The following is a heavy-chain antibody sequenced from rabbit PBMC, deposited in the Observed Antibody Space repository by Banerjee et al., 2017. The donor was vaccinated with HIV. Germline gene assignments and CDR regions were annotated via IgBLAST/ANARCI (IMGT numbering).Heavy chain of an antibody. CDR1: GFSFSNNYV. D-gene: IGHD6-1*01. V-gene: IGHV1S40*01. CDR3: ARGDVGDGYASKL. Sequence: QSLEESGGDLVKPGASLTLTCTASGFSFSNNYVMCWVRQAPGKGLEWIACIYAGSGSTTYYATWAKGRFTISKTSSTTVTLEMARLTAADTATYFCARGDVGDGYASKLWGPGTLVTVS. CDR2: IYAGSGSTT. J-gene: IGHJ6*01.